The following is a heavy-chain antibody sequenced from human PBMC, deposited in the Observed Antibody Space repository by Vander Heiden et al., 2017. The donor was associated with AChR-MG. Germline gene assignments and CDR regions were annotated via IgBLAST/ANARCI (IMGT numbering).Heavy chain of an antibody. V-gene: IGHV3-23*01. CDR2: ITGSSGGT. CDR1: GFTFSRYA. Sequence: EVQLLASGGGLVQPGGSLRLSCAASGFTFSRYAIIGVRQAPGRGLEWVSGITGSSGGTYYAASVKGRFTISRDNSKNTVFLQMASLRAEDTAVYYCANAPKRTEWGFDIWGRGTVVTVSS. CDR3: ANAPKRTEWGFDI. J-gene: IGHJ3*02. D-gene: IGHD3-3*01.